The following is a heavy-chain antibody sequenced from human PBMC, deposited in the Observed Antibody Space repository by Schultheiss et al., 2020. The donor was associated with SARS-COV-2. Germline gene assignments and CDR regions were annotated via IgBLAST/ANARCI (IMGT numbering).Heavy chain of an antibody. D-gene: IGHD3-3*01. J-gene: IGHJ4*02. V-gene: IGHV3-7*01. CDR1: GFTVSDHY. Sequence: GESLKISCAASGFTVSDHYMDWVRQAPGKGLEWVANIKQDGSEKYYVDSVKGRFTISRDNSKNTLYLQMNSLRAEDTAVYYCAKDRQGTIFGVATPSNFDYWGQGTLVTVSS. CDR2: IKQDGSEK. CDR3: AKDRQGTIFGVATPSNFDY.